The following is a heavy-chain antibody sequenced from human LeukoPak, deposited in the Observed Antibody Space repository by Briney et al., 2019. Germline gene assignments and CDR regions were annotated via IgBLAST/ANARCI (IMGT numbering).Heavy chain of an antibody. CDR2: IYYSGST. V-gene: IGHV4-59*08. CDR1: GGSFSGYY. Sequence: SETLSLTCGVYGGSFSGYYWSWIRQPPGKGLEWTGYIYYSGSTNYNPSLNSRVTISVDTSKNQFSLRLSSVTAADTAIYYCARAVSGRFDYWGQGTLVTVSS. CDR3: ARAVSGRFDY. D-gene: IGHD6-19*01. J-gene: IGHJ4*02.